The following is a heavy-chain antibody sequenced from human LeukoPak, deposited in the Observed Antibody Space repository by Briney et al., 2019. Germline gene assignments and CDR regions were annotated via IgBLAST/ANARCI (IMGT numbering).Heavy chain of an antibody. CDR1: GFSFDYG. CDR3: ARGGLSSGSFDY. J-gene: IGHJ4*02. CDR2: INWNDGST. V-gene: IGHV3-20*04. D-gene: IGHD3-10*01. Sequence: GGSLRLSCVGSGFSFDYGMSWVRQAPGKGLEWVSTINWNDGSTFYADSVKGRFTISRDNTKNSLYLQMNSLRAEDTAFYYCARGGLSSGSFDYWGQGVLVTVSS.